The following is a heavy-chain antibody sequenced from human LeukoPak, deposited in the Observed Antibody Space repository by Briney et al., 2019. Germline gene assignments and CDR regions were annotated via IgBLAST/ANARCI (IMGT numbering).Heavy chain of an antibody. CDR1: GGTFSSYA. CDR2: IIPIFGTA. V-gene: IGHV1-69*13. Sequence: SVKVSCKASGGTFSSYATSWVRQAPGQGLEWMGGIIPIFGTANYAQKFQGRVTITADESTSTAYMELRSLRSDDTAVYYCARPVEGYQLPGMDVWGQGTTVTVSS. D-gene: IGHD2-2*01. CDR3: ARPVEGYQLPGMDV. J-gene: IGHJ6*02.